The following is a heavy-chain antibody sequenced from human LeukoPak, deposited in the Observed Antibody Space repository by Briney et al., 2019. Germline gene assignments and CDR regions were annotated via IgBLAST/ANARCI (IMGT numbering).Heavy chain of an antibody. CDR1: GYTFTSYD. CDR3: ARRVSSAYQPHLDY. V-gene: IGHV1-8*03. CDR2: MNPNSGNT. D-gene: IGHD2-2*01. J-gene: IGHJ4*02. Sequence: ASVKVSCKASGYTFTSYDINWVRQATGQGLEWMGWMNPNSGNTGYAQKFQGRVTITRNSSISTAYMELSSLRSEDTAVYYCARRVSSAYQPHLDYWGQGTLVTVSS.